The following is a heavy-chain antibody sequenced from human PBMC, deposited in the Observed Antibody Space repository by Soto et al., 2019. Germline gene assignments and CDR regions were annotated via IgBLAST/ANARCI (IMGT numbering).Heavy chain of an antibody. D-gene: IGHD2-8*01. CDR2: ISTTSGNT. CDR3: ARDNGYYDF. CDR1: GYTFSSDS. Sequence: QMQMVQSGAEVKQPGASVKISCKTSGYTFSSDSINWVRQAPGQGLEWMAWISTTSGNTHYAERVQGRVTVTLDKSARTAFMEMWGLTSDDTAVYFCARDNGYYDFWGQGTLVTVSS. V-gene: IGHV1-18*01. J-gene: IGHJ4*02.